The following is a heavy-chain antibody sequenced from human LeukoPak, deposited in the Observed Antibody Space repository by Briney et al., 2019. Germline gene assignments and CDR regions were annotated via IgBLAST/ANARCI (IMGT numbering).Heavy chain of an antibody. CDR2: IYYSGST. CDR1: GVSISSGGYY. V-gene: IGHV4-31*03. CDR3: ARDPYGMDV. Sequence: SETLSLTCTVSGVSISSGGYYWSWIRQHPGKGLEWIGYIYYSGSTYYNPSLKSRVTISVDTSKNQFSLKMRSVTAADTAVYYCARDPYGMDVWAKGPRSPSPQ. J-gene: IGHJ6*04.